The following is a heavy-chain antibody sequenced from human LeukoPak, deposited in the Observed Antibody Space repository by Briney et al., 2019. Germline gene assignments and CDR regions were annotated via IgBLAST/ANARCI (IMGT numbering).Heavy chain of an antibody. CDR2: ISSQGGTT. Sequence: PGGSLRLSCSASEFIFNRYAMHWVRQAPGKGLEYVSTISSQGGTTYYADSVKGRFTISRDNSKNTVYLQMSSLRAEDTALYYCVKEGETPYFDYWGQGTLVTVSS. CDR3: VKEGETPYFDY. CDR1: EFIFNRYA. J-gene: IGHJ4*02. D-gene: IGHD3-16*01. V-gene: IGHV3-64D*06.